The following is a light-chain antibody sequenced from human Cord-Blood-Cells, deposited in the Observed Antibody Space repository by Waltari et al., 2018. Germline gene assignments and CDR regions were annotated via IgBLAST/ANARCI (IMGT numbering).Light chain of an antibody. Sequence: DIQMTQSPCTLSASVGDRVTITCRASQSISSWLAWYQQKPGKAPKLLISKASSLESWVPSRFSGSGSGTEFTLTISSLQPDDFATYYCQQYNSFWTFGQGTKVEIK. CDR1: QSISSW. CDR3: QQYNSFWT. V-gene: IGKV1-5*03. CDR2: KAS. J-gene: IGKJ1*01.